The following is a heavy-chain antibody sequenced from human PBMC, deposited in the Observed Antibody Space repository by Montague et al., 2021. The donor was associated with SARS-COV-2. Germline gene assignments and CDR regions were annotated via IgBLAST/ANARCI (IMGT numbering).Heavy chain of an antibody. CDR3: SRDGGTVTTFVGVGYVRGGLNWFDP. D-gene: IGHD4-17*01. J-gene: IGHJ5*02. Sequence: SETLSLTCAVYGWSFSSYYWSWIRQPPGKGLEWIGRIYYNGSTYYNPSLKSRVTISLDTSKNQFSLMLSCLTAADTAVYYCSRDGGTVTTFVGVGYVRGGLNWFDPGGQGTLVTVSS. CDR1: GWSFSSYY. V-gene: IGHV4-34*01. CDR2: IYYNGST.